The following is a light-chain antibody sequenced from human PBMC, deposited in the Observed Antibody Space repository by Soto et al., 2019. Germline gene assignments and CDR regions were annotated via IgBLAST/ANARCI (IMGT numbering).Light chain of an antibody. Sequence: QSVLTQPPSASGTPGQRVTISCSGSSSNIGRNTVIWYQQLPGSAPKLLIYSNSQRPSGVPDRFSGSKSGTSASLAISGLQSEDEADYYCAAWDGSLNGVVFGGGTQLTVL. J-gene: IGLJ2*01. CDR3: AAWDGSLNGVV. CDR1: SSNIGRNT. CDR2: SNS. V-gene: IGLV1-44*01.